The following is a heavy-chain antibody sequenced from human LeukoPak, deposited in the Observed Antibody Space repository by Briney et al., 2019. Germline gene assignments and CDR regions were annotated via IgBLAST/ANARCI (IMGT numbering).Heavy chain of an antibody. CDR3: AKNSGHLGYYYMDV. Sequence: PGGSLRLSXAASGFTFSSYAMSWVRQAPGKGLEWVSGISGGGGNTYYADSVKGRFTISRDNSKNTLYLQMNSLRAEDTAVYYCAKNSGHLGYYYMDVWGKGTTVTVSS. J-gene: IGHJ6*03. CDR1: GFTFSSYA. CDR2: ISGGGGNT. V-gene: IGHV3-23*01.